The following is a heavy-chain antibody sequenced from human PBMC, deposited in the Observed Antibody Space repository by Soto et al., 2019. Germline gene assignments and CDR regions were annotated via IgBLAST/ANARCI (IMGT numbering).Heavy chain of an antibody. CDR3: ARHSLGYCSGASCYGDY. CDR2: IYPGDSDT. J-gene: IGHJ4*02. Sequence: EVQLVQSGAEVKKPGESLKISCKGSGYSFTNYWIGWVRQMPGKGLEWMGIIYPGDSDTRYSPSFQGQVTISADKSISTAYLQWSSLKASDTAIYYCARHSLGYCSGASCYGDYWGQGTLVTVSS. D-gene: IGHD2-15*01. CDR1: GYSFTNYW. V-gene: IGHV5-51*01.